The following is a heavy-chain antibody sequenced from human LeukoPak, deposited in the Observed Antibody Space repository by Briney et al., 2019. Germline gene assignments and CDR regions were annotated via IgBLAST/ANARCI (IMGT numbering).Heavy chain of an antibody. J-gene: IGHJ2*01. Sequence: GGSLRLSCAASGFTFSSYEMNWVRQAPGKGLEWVSYTSSSGSTIYYADSVKGRFTTSRDNSKNTLYLQMNSLRGEDTAAYYCAKPPRGYRSGDRWYFDLWGRGTLVTVSS. CDR1: GFTFSSYE. V-gene: IGHV3-48*03. CDR2: TSSSGSTI. CDR3: AKPPRGYRSGDRWYFDL. D-gene: IGHD5-18*01.